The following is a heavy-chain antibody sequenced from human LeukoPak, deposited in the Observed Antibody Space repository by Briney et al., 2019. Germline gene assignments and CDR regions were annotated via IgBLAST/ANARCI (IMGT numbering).Heavy chain of an antibody. CDR3: ARSYDSSASGFDY. D-gene: IGHD3-22*01. CDR1: GGSISSYY. CDR2: IYYSGST. J-gene: IGHJ4*02. Sequence: SETLSLTCTVSGGSISSYYWSWIRQPPGKGLEWIGYIYYSGSTYYNPPLKSRVTISGDTSKNHFSLTLSSVTAADTAVYYCARSYDSSASGFDYWGQGTLVTVSP. V-gene: IGHV4-59*06.